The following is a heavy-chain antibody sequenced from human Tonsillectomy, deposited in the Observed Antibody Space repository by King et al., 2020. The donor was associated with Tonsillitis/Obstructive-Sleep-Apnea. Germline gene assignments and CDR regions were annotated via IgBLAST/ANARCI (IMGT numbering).Heavy chain of an antibody. CDR2: VRSKAYGGTK. CDR3: TRGLYRGRYLFDY. J-gene: IGHJ4*02. CDR1: GFTFGDHA. V-gene: IGHV3-49*05. Sequence: VQLVESGGGLVKPGRSLRLSCSASGFTFGDHALSWFRQAPGKGLEWVGFVRSKAYGGTKEIAASVKGRFTISRDDSKSIAYLQMDSLKTEDTAVYYCTRGLYRGRYLFDYWGQGTLVTVSS. D-gene: IGHD1-26*01.